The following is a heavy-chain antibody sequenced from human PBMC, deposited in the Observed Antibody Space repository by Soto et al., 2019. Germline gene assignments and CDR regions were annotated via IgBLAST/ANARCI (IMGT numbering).Heavy chain of an antibody. V-gene: IGHV3-21*01. CDR3: AKDAPGSGWLSDY. J-gene: IGHJ4*02. D-gene: IGHD3-22*01. CDR2: ISSSSSYI. Sequence: LRLSCAASGFTFSSYSMNWVRQAPGKGLEWVSSISSSSSYIYYADSVKGRFTISRDNAKNSLYLQMNSLRAEDTAVYYCAKDAPGSGWLSDYWGRGTLVTVSS. CDR1: GFTFSSYS.